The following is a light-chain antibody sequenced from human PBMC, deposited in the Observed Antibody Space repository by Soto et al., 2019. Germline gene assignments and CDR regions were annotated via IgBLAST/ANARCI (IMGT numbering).Light chain of an antibody. CDR3: LQHNSDPFT. Sequence: DIQMTQSPSSLSASVGDRVTITCRASQGIRNDLTWYQQKLGKAPKRLITAASSLQSGVPSRFSGSGSETESTHTSSSLQPEDHATYYCLQHNSDPFTFGGGTKVEIE. J-gene: IGKJ4*01. CDR1: QGIRND. V-gene: IGKV1-17*01. CDR2: AAS.